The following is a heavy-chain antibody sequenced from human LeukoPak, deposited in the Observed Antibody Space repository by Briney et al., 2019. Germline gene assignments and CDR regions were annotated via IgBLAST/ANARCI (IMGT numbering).Heavy chain of an antibody. CDR2: INPSGGST. V-gene: IGHV1-46*01. CDR3: ARLYYYDSRGYYLNYFDY. CDR1: GYTFTSYY. Sequence: ASVKVSCKASGYTFTSYYMLWVRQPPGQGRAWMGIINPSGGSTSYEQKFQGRVTITRDMSTSTVYMELSSLRSEHTAVYYCARLYYYDSRGYYLNYFDYWGQGTLVTVSS. J-gene: IGHJ4*02. D-gene: IGHD3-22*01.